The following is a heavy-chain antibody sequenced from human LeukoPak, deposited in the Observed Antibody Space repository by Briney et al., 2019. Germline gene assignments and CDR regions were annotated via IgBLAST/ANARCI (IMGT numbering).Heavy chain of an antibody. CDR3: ARQIRGSSPFDY. CDR2: IYYSGST. V-gene: IGHV4-31*03. J-gene: IGHJ4*02. Sequence: SQTLSLTCTVSGGSISSGGYYWSWIRQHPGEGLEWIGYIYYSGSTYYNPSLKSRVTISVDTSKNQFSLKLSSVTAADTAVYYCARQIRGSSPFDYWGQGTLVTVSS. D-gene: IGHD1-26*01. CDR1: GGSISSGGYY.